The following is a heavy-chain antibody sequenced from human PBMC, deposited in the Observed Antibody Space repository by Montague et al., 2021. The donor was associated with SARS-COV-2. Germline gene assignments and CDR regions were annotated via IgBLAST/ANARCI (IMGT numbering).Heavy chain of an antibody. CDR1: GYSISSGYY. V-gene: IGHV4-38-2*02. Sequence: SETLSLTCIVSGYSISSGYYWGWVRQTPGKGLEWLGFIEYSGSTYYNPFLKTRVTMSLDTSKNQFSLKLTSVTAADTALYYCARDITLGMDVWGRGTTVTVSS. J-gene: IGHJ6*02. CDR3: ARDITLGMDV. CDR2: IEYSGST.